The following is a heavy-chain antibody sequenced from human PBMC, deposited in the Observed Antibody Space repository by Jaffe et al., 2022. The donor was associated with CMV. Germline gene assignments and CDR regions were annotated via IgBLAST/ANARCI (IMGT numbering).Heavy chain of an antibody. D-gene: IGHD7-27*01. V-gene: IGHV4-4*08. Sequence: QVQLQESGPGLVKPSETLSLTCTVSGGSITSYYWSWIRQPPGKGLEYIGYVYTSGPTNYNPSLKSRVTVSLDTSKNQFSLKLSSVTAADTAVYYCAGSKLGIPYWYFDLWGRGTLVSVNS. CDR3: AGSKLGIPYWYFDL. CDR2: VYTSGPT. J-gene: IGHJ2*01. CDR1: GGSITSYY.